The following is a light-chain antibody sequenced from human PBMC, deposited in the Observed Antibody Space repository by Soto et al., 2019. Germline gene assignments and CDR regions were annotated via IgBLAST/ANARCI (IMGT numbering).Light chain of an antibody. CDR1: SSNIGDNY. Sequence: QSVLTQPPSASGTPGQRVTISCSGSSSNIGDNYVYWYQQLTGTAPKLLIYRNYQRPSGVPDRFSGSKSGTSASLAISGLRSEDDADYYCAAWDDSLSGWVFGGGTKLTVL. J-gene: IGLJ3*02. V-gene: IGLV1-47*01. CDR3: AAWDDSLSGWV. CDR2: RNY.